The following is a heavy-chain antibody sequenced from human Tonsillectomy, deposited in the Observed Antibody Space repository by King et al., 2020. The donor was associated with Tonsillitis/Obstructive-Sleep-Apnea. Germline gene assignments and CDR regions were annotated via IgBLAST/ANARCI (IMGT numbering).Heavy chain of an antibody. CDR2: IYYSGST. CDR1: GGSISSYY. D-gene: IGHD3-3*01. V-gene: IGHV4-59*01. CDR3: ARAGVVTPIDY. Sequence: HVQLQESGPGLVKPSETLSLTCTVSGGSISSYYWSWIRQPPGKGLEWIGYIYYSGSTNYNPSLKSRVTISVDTSKNQFSLKLSSVTAADTAVYYCARAGVVTPIDYWGQGTLVTVSS. J-gene: IGHJ4*02.